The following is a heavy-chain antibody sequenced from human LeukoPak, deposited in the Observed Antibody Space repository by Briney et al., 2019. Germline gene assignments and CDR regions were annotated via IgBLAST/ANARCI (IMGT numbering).Heavy chain of an antibody. CDR2: ITAYNGNT. J-gene: IGHJ4*02. Sequence: ASVKVSCKASGGTFSSYAISWVRQAPDQGLDWRGGITAYNGNTNYAQKLQGRVTMTTDTSTSTAYMELRSLRSDGTAVYYCARGLYYYDSSGYPRFDYWGQGTLVTVSS. V-gene: IGHV1-18*01. CDR1: GGTFSSYA. D-gene: IGHD3-22*01. CDR3: ARGLYYYDSSGYPRFDY.